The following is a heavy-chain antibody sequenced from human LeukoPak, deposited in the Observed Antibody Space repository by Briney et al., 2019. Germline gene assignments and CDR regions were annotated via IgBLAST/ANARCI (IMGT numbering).Heavy chain of an antibody. V-gene: IGHV3-49*03. D-gene: IGHD2-15*01. J-gene: IGHJ4*02. CDR1: GFTFGDYA. Sequence: GGSLRLSCTASGFTFGDYAMSWFRQAPGKGLEWVGFIRSKAYGGTTEYAASVKGRFTISRDDSKSIAYLQMNSLKTEDTAVYYCTRGPKGSGDRKDFDYWDQGTLVTVSS. CDR3: TRGPKGSGDRKDFDY. CDR2: IRSKAYGGTT.